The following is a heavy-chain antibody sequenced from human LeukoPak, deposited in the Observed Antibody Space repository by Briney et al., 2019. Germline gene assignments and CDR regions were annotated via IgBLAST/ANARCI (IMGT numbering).Heavy chain of an antibody. Sequence: GGSLRLSCAASGFTLNDFYMSWIRQAPGKGLEWVAYISSSGRTIYYADSVKGRFTISRDNSKNTLYLQMNSLRAEDTAVYYCANDLSDIVVVPAVNTNFDYWGQGTLVTVSS. D-gene: IGHD2-2*01. CDR2: ISSSGRTI. CDR1: GFTLNDFY. J-gene: IGHJ4*02. V-gene: IGHV3-11*01. CDR3: ANDLSDIVVVPAVNTNFDY.